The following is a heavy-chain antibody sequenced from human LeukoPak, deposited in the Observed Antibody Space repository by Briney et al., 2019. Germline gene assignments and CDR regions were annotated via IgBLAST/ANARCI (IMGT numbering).Heavy chain of an antibody. CDR1: GFTFSNYW. J-gene: IGHJ4*02. V-gene: IGHV3-74*01. D-gene: IGHD6-19*01. Sequence: GGSLRLSCAASGFTFSNYWMHWVRQAPGKGLVWVSRINSDGRSTNYADSVKGRFTISRDNAKNSLYLQMNSLRAEDTAVYYCARGKEPVAGSLSHFDYWGQGTLVTVSS. CDR2: INSDGRST. CDR3: ARGKEPVAGSLSHFDY.